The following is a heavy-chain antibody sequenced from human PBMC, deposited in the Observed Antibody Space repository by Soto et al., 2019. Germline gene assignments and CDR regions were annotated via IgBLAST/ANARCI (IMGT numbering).Heavy chain of an antibody. V-gene: IGHV1-69*12. Sequence: QVQLVQSGAEVRQPASSVKVSCKTSGGTFSSYAISWVRQAPGQGLEWMGGIVPIVDTATYAQKFQGRATITADESTRTASMEFSRLISADTAVYFCFPAFAIPASPASWAQAPLVTLSS. J-gene: IGHJ5*02. CDR1: GGTFSSYA. CDR3: FPAFAIPASPAS. CDR2: IVPIVDTA.